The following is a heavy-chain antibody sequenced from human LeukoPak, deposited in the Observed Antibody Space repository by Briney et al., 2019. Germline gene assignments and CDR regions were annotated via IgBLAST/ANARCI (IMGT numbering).Heavy chain of an antibody. J-gene: IGHJ5*02. CDR3: AKEGFALGLFDP. V-gene: IGHV1-2*02. D-gene: IGHD2-21*01. Sequence: ASVKVSCKASGYTFTGYYMHWVRQAPGQGLEWRGWINPNSGGTNYAQKFQGRVTMTRDTSISTAYMELSRLRSDDTAVYYCAKEGFALGLFDPWGQGTLVTVSS. CDR1: GYTFTGYY. CDR2: INPNSGGT.